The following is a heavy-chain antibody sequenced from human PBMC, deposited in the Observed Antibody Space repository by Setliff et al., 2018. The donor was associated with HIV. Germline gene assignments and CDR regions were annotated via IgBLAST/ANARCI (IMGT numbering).Heavy chain of an antibody. D-gene: IGHD3-10*01. CDR3: ARGSNQGSGTEVDY. CDR1: GFTFSDYY. Sequence: PGESLKISCAASGFTFSDYYMHWIRQAPGKGLEWLSYISSTVGFTNYADSVKGRFTISRDNAKNSLYLQMTNLRAEDTAVYYCARGSNQGSGTEVDYWGQGTQVTVS. J-gene: IGHJ4*02. CDR2: ISSTVGFT. V-gene: IGHV3-11*03.